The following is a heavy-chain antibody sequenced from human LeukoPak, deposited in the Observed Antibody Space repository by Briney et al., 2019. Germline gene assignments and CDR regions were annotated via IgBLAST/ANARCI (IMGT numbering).Heavy chain of an antibody. CDR2: IYTNGTT. D-gene: IGHD2-15*01. J-gene: IGHJ6*02. V-gene: IGHV4-4*07. CDR1: GGSVRNYY. Sequence: PSETLSLTCIVSGGSVRNYYWTWIRQPAGKGLQWIGHIYTNGTTNYSPSLKSRVTMSVDMSKNQFSLKLTSVTAADTAVYYCAKEDIVVVTKYIHYGMDVWGQGTTVTVSS. CDR3: AKEDIVVVTKYIHYGMDV.